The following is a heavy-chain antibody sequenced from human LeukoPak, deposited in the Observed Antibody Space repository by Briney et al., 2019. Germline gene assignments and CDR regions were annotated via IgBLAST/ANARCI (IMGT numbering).Heavy chain of an antibody. V-gene: IGHV3-53*01. CDR3: AGIPAYYYDSSGYYWFDY. J-gene: IGHJ4*02. CDR2: IYSGGST. Sequence: GGSLRLSCAASGFTVSSNYMSWVRQAPGKGLEWVSVIYSGGSTYYADSVKGRFTISRDNSKNTLYPQMNSLRAEDTAVYYCAGIPAYYYDSSGYYWFDYWGQGTLVTVSS. CDR1: GFTVSSNY. D-gene: IGHD3-22*01.